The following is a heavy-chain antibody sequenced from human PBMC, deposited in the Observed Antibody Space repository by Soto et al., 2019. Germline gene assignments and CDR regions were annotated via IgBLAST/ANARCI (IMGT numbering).Heavy chain of an antibody. V-gene: IGHV3-33*01. CDR3: ATCSSGWRALYYYYGMDV. CDR2: IWYDGSNK. Sequence: ESGGGVVQPGRSLRLSCAASGFTFSSYGMHWVRQAPGTGLEWVAVIWYDGSNKYYADSVKGRFTISRDNSKNTLYLQMNSLRAEDTAVYYCATCSSGWRALYYYYGMDVWGQGTTVTVSS. J-gene: IGHJ6*02. CDR1: GFTFSSYG. D-gene: IGHD6-19*01.